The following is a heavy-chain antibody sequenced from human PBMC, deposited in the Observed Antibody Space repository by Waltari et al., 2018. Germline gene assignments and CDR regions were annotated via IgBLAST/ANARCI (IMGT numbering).Heavy chain of an antibody. CDR2: INAGNGNT. V-gene: IGHV1-3*03. CDR3: ARGPLLWFGELNGEFDY. D-gene: IGHD3-10*01. J-gene: IGHJ4*02. Sequence: QVQLVQSGAEVKKPGASVKVSCKASGYTFTSYAMHWVRQAPGQRLEWMGWINAGNGNTKYSQEFQGRVTITRDTSASTAYMELSSLRSEDMAVYYCARGPLLWFGELNGEFDYWGQGTLVTVSS. CDR1: GYTFTSYA.